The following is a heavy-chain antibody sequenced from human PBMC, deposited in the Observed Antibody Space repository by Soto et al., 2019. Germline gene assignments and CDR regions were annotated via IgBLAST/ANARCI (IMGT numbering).Heavy chain of an antibody. Sequence: GGSLRLSCAASGFTFDDYAMHWVRQAPGKGLEWVSGISWNSGSIGYADSVKGRFTISRDNAKNSLYLQMNSLRAEDTALYYCAKPLRYCSGGSCYSGGFDYWGQGTLVTVSS. CDR2: ISWNSGSI. CDR1: GFTFDDYA. D-gene: IGHD2-15*01. V-gene: IGHV3-9*01. J-gene: IGHJ4*02. CDR3: AKPLRYCSGGSCYSGGFDY.